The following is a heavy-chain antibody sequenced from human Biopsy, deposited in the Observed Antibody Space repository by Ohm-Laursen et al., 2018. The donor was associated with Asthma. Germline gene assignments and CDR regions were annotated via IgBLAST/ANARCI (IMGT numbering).Heavy chain of an antibody. Sequence: GASVKVSCKTSGYTFNSAGITWVRQAPGQGLEWMGWISVYNGNTKVAQELQDRVTMITDTFTSTAYMELRSLRSDDTAVYFCARAVDYSHYYGIDVWGQGTTVTVS. CDR1: GYTFNSAG. J-gene: IGHJ6*02. CDR2: ISVYNGNT. D-gene: IGHD3-10*01. V-gene: IGHV1-18*01. CDR3: ARAVDYSHYYGIDV.